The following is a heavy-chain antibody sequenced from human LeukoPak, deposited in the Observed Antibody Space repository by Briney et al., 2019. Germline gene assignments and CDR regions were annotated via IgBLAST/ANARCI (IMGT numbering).Heavy chain of an antibody. D-gene: IGHD5-12*01. CDR2: ISTSGSA. CDR1: GDSVSSYY. V-gene: IGHV4-4*07. Sequence: SETLSLTCTVSGDSVSSYYWSWIRQPARNRLEWIGRISTSGSARYNPSLKSRVTLSIDTSKNQISLNVKSVTAADTAVYYCTGESYRTSFLFDLWGQGTLVTVSS. CDR3: TGESYRTSFLFDL. J-gene: IGHJ4*02.